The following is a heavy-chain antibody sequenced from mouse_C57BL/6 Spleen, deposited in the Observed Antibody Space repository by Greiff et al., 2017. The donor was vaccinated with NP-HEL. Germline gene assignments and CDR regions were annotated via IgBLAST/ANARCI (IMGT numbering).Heavy chain of an antibody. Sequence: EVKLVESGGGLVQSQGSLKLSCAASGFTFNTYAMHWVRQAPGKGLEWVARIRSKSSNYATYYADSVKDRFTISRDDSQSMLYLQMNNLKTEDTAMYYCVREDYGSSYDAMDYWGEGTSVSVSS. V-gene: IGHV10-3*01. J-gene: IGHJ4*01. CDR1: GFTFNTYA. CDR2: IRSKSSNYAT. D-gene: IGHD1-1*01. CDR3: VREDYGSSYDAMDY.